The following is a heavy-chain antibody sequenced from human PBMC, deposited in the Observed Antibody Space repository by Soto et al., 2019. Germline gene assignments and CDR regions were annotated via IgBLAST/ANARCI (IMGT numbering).Heavy chain of an antibody. CDR3: ARDPSFVIVSGHLYYSPGMDV. Sequence: GGSLRLSCAVSGFTFSNACMSWVRQAPGKGLEWVGRIKSKTDGGATDYAAPVKGRFTISRDNSKNTLYLQMNSLKAEDTAVYYCARDPSFVIVSGHLYYSPGMDVWGQGTMVTVSS. D-gene: IGHD2-21*01. J-gene: IGHJ6*02. CDR2: IKSKTDGGAT. CDR1: GFTFSNAC. V-gene: IGHV3-15*01.